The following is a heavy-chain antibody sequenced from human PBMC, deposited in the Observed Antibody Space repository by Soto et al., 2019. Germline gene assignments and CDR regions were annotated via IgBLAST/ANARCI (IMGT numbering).Heavy chain of an antibody. CDR2: IYYSGST. J-gene: IGHJ5*02. V-gene: IGHV4-39*01. D-gene: IGHD1-26*01. CDR1: GGSISSSSYY. CDR3: ARHESRWVWFDP. Sequence: QLQLQESGPGLVKPSETLSLTCTVSGGSISSSSYYWGWIRQPPGKGLEWIGSIYYSGSTYYNPSLKSRVTISVDTSKNQFSLKLSSVTAADTAVYYCARHESRWVWFDPWGQGTLVTVSS.